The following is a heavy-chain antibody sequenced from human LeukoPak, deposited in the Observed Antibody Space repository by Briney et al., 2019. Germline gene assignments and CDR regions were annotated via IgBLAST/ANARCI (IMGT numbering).Heavy chain of an antibody. CDR2: INHSGST. J-gene: IGHJ4*02. D-gene: IGHD3-22*01. CDR3: AREEHYYDSSGYYPRAYYFDY. Sequence: SQTLSLTCTVSGGSISSGGYYWSWIRQPPGKGLEWIGEINHSGSTNYNPSLKSRVTISVDTSKNQFSLKLSSVTAADTAVYYCAREEHYYDSSGYYPRAYYFDYWGQGTLVTVSS. CDR1: GGSISSGGYY. V-gene: IGHV4-30-2*01.